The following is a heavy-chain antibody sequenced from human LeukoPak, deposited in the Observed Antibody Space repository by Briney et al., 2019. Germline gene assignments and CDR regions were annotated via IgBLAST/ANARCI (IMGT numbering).Heavy chain of an antibody. CDR3: ARGKMATITEFDY. CDR2: IIPIFGTA. D-gene: IGHD5-24*01. V-gene: IGHV1-69*05. J-gene: IGHJ4*02. CDR1: GGTFSSYA. Sequence: ASVKVSCKASGGTFSSYAISRVRQAPGQGLEWMGRIIPIFGTANYAQKFQGRVTITTDESTSTAYMELSSLRSEDTAVYYCARGKMATITEFDYWGQGTLVTVSS.